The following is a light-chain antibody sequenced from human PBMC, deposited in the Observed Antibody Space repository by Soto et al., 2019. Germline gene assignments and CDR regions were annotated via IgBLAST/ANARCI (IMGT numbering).Light chain of an antibody. CDR1: QSVSSY. CDR3: QQRSNWPLFT. CDR2: DAS. Sequence: EIVLTQSPATLSLSPGERATLSCRASQSVSSYLAWYQQKPGQAPRLLIYDASNRATGIPARLSGSGSGTDFILTISSLEPEDFAVYYCQQRSNWPLFTFGPGTKVDIK. V-gene: IGKV3-11*01. J-gene: IGKJ3*01.